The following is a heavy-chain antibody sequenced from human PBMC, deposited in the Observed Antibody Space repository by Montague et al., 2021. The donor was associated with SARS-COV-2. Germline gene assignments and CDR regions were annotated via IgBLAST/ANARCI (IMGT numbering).Heavy chain of an antibody. J-gene: IGHJ5*02. CDR1: GFTFSDYY. Sequence: SLRLSCAASGFTFSDYYLTLIRQAPGKGLEWVSYISGSSSYISYLDSVKGRFTISRDNAKNSLYLQMNSLRAEDTAVYYCARGGALIRGDNNWFDPWGQGTLVTVSS. D-gene: IGHD3-10*01. V-gene: IGHV3-11*06. CDR3: ARGGALIRGDNNWFDP. CDR2: ISGSSSYI.